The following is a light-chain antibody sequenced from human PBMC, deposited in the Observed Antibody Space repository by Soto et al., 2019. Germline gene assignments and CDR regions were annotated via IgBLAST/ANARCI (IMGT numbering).Light chain of an antibody. CDR1: RTVHSN. V-gene: IGKV3-15*01. CDR2: GAS. J-gene: IGKJ5*01. CDR3: QQYNNWPLT. Sequence: EIVMTQSPATVSVSPGDRVTLSCRASRTVHSNVAWYQHKPGQAPRLLIYGASFRATGMPARFSGSGFGTEFTLTISSLQSEDFAVYCCQQYNNWPLTFGPGTRLEIK.